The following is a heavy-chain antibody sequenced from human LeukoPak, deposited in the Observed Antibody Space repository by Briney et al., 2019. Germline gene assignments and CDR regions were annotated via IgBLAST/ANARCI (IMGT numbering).Heavy chain of an antibody. J-gene: IGHJ4*02. D-gene: IGHD6-19*01. CDR2: INSDGSST. V-gene: IGHV3-74*01. Sequence: GGSLRLSCAASGFTFSSYWMHWVRQAPGKGLVWVSRINSDGSSTSYADSVKGRFTISRDNSKNTLYLQMNTLKGEDTAVYYCATLPGVAVAGSFDYWGQGTLVTVSS. CDR3: ATLPGVAVAGSFDY. CDR1: GFTFSSYW.